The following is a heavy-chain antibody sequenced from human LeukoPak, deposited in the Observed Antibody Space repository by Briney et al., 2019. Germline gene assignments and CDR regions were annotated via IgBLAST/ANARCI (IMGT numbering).Heavy chain of an antibody. CDR1: GGSISSYY. CDR2: TYYSGST. CDR3: ARHSQPDTAMVEPWYYFDY. D-gene: IGHD5-18*01. V-gene: IGHV4-59*08. J-gene: IGHJ4*02. Sequence: SETLSLTCTVSGGSISSYYWSWIRQPPGKGLEWIGYTYYSGSTNYNPSLKSRVTISVDTSKNQFSLKLSSVTAADTAVYYCARHSQPDTAMVEPWYYFDYWGQGTLVTVSS.